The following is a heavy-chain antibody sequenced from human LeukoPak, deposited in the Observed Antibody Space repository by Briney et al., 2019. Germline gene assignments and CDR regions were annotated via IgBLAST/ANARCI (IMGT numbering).Heavy chain of an antibody. CDR1: GFTFSNYG. J-gene: IGHJ4*02. D-gene: IGHD3-16*01. CDR3: AKGGGGLTAH. V-gene: IGHV3-23*01. Sequence: PGGSLRLSCAASGFTFSNYGMSWVRQAPGKGLQWVSGISGSGGERYYTESVKGRFTISRDNSKNTLYLQMNSLRAEDTAVYYCAKGGGGLTAHWGQGTLVTVSS. CDR2: ISGSGGER.